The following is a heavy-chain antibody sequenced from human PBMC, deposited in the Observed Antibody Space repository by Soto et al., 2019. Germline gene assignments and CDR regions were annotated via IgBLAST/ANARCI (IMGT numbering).Heavy chain of an antibody. J-gene: IGHJ4*02. CDR1: GFTFSSYA. V-gene: IGHV3-30-3*01. D-gene: IGHD6-19*01. CDR3: ARDGYSSGPFDY. CDR2: ISYDGSNK. Sequence: QVQLVESGGGVVQPGRSLRLSCAASGFTFSSYAMHWVRQAPGKGLEWVAVISYDGSNKYYADSVKGRFTISRDNSKNTLYLQMNSLRAEDTAVYYCARDGYSSGPFDYWGQGTLVTVSS.